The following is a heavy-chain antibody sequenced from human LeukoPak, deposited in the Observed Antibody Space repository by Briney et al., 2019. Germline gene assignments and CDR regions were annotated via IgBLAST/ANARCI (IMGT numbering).Heavy chain of an antibody. CDR3: AREGGSTVFDY. V-gene: IGHV4-4*07. CDR1: GGSINNFY. J-gene: IGHJ4*02. D-gene: IGHD6-13*01. CDR2: IYITGGT. Sequence: PSETLSLTCTVSGGSINNFYWSWIRQPAGEGLQWIGRIYITGGTNYNPSLKSRVTLSVDTSENQFSLNLRSVTAADTAVYYCAREGGSTVFDYWGQGTLVTVSS.